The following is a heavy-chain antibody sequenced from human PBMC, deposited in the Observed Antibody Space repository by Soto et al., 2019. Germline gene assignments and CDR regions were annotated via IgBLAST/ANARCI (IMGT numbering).Heavy chain of an antibody. Sequence: QVQLQESGPGLVKPSQTLSLTCTVSGGSISSGNYYWSWIRQHPGKGLEWIGYIFYSGSTYYNPSLKSRVNISVDTSNNQFSLKLSSVTAADTAVYYCARGGSGDIVVVAAIDYWGQGTLVTFSS. CDR1: GGSISSGNYY. CDR3: ARGGSGDIVVVAAIDY. J-gene: IGHJ4*02. D-gene: IGHD2-15*01. CDR2: IFYSGST. V-gene: IGHV4-31*03.